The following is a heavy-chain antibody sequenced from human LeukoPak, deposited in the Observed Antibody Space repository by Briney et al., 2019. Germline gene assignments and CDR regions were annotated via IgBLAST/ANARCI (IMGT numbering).Heavy chain of an antibody. CDR1: QFTFSSHA. J-gene: IGHJ4*02. V-gene: IGHV3-30*07. Sequence: GGSLRLSCAASQFTFSSHAMNWVRQAPGKGLDWVAVMSFDGSHIYYADSVKGRFTISRDNSKNTLYLQMNSLRAEDTAVYYCVKDYGDYHFDYWGQGTLVTVSS. CDR3: VKDYGDYHFDY. CDR2: MSFDGSHI. D-gene: IGHD4-17*01.